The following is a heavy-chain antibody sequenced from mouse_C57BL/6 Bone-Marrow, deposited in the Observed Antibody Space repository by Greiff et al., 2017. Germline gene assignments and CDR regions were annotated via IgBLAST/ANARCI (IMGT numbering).Heavy chain of an antibody. CDR1: GYTFTSYG. J-gene: IGHJ2*01. CDR3: ARGYYDGSSHFDY. D-gene: IGHD1-1*01. CDR2: IYPRSGNT. V-gene: IGHV1-81*01. Sequence: VQLQQSGAELARPGASVKLSCKASGYTFTSYGISWVKQRTGQGLEWIGEIYPRSGNTYYNEKFKGKATLTADKASSTAYMELRSLTSEDSAVYFCARGYYDGSSHFDYWGQGTTLTVSS.